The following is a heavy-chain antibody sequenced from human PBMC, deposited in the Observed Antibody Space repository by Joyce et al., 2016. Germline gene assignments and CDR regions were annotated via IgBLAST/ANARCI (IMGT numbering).Heavy chain of an antibody. CDR3: ARGGIDYSYGMDV. V-gene: IGHV3-21*01. CDR1: GLTFSSSS. CDR2: ISGSSYYE. Sequence: QLVESGGGLVKPGGSLRISCEVSGLTFSSSSMSWFRLAPGKGLEWVAAISGSSYYEFHADSVRGRFTVSRDNAKKTLYLQMNSLRVEDTAVYYCARGGIDYSYGMDVWGQGTTVTVSS. J-gene: IGHJ6*02.